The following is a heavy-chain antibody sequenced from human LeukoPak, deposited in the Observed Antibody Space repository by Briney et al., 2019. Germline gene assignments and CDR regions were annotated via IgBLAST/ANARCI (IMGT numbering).Heavy chain of an antibody. D-gene: IGHD6-19*01. J-gene: IGHJ6*04. V-gene: IGHV1-69*01. Sequence: SVKVSCKASGGTFSSYAISRVRQAPGQGLEWMGGIIPIFGTANYAQKFQGRVTITADESTSTAYMELSSLRSEDTAVYYCARDRQWLVPGYYGMDVWGKGTTVTVCS. CDR3: ARDRQWLVPGYYGMDV. CDR1: GGTFSSYA. CDR2: IIPIFGTA.